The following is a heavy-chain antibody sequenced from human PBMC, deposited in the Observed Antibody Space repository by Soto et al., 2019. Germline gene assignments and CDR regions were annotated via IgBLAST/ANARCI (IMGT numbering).Heavy chain of an antibody. Sequence: ASVKVSCKASGYTFTSYYMHWVRQAPGQGLEWMGIINPSGGSTSYAQKFQGRVTMTRDTSTSTVYMELSSLRSEDTAVYYCASELAAAGTEYYYYGMDVWGQGTTVTVSS. D-gene: IGHD6-13*01. CDR1: GYTFTSYY. CDR3: ASELAAAGTEYYYYGMDV. J-gene: IGHJ6*02. CDR2: INPSGGST. V-gene: IGHV1-46*01.